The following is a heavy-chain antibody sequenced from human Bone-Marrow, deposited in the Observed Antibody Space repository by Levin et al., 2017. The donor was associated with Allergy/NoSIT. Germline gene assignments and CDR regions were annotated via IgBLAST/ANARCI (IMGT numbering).Heavy chain of an antibody. CDR1: GFSFNTYE. CDR3: AGKPLSSWLYWYFDL. J-gene: IGHJ2*01. V-gene: IGHV3-48*03. Sequence: GESLKISCIASGFSFNTYEMNWVRLAPGKGLEWISYISGSGNTVYYADSVKGRFTISRDNARNSLYLHMNSLRPEDTAVYYCAGKPLSSWLYWYFDLWGRGTLVTVSS. CDR2: ISGSGNTV. D-gene: IGHD6-19*01.